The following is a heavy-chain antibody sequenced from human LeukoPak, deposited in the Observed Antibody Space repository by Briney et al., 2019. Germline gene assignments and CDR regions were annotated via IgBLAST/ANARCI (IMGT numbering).Heavy chain of an antibody. J-gene: IGHJ3*02. D-gene: IGHD3-22*01. CDR2: VYYSGST. CDR1: GGSISSSSYH. Sequence: PSETLSLTCAVSGGSISSSSYHWGWIRQPPGKGLEWIGSVYYSGSTYYNPSLKSRVTISVDTSKNQFSLKLSSVTAADTAVYYCASSYSSGYYFAFDIWGQGTMVTVSS. CDR3: ASSYSSGYYFAFDI. V-gene: IGHV4-39*01.